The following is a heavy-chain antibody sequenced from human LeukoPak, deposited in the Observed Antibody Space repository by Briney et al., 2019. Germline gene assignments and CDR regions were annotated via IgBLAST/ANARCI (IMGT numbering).Heavy chain of an antibody. J-gene: IGHJ4*02. Sequence: ASVKVSCKASGYTFTTYAINWVRQAPGQGLEWMGLINTNTGNPTFAQGFTGRFVFSLDTSVSTAYLQISSLKAEDTAVYFCARGRGAVAGTGNTYYFDYWGQGTLATVSS. D-gene: IGHD6-19*01. CDR3: ARGRGAVAGTGNTYYFDY. V-gene: IGHV7-4-1*02. CDR1: GYTFTTYA. CDR2: INTNTGNP.